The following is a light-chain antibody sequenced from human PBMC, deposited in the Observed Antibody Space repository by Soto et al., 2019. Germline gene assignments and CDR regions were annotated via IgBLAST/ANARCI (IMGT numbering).Light chain of an antibody. V-gene: IGLV1-44*01. Sequence: QSVLTQPPSASGTPGQRVTISCSGSSSNIGSNTVNWYQQLPGTAPKLLIYSIYQRPSGVPDRFSGSKSGTSASLAISGLQSGDEADYYCAAWGDSLNGYVFGTGTKLTVL. J-gene: IGLJ1*01. CDR3: AAWGDSLNGYV. CDR1: SSNIGSNT. CDR2: SIY.